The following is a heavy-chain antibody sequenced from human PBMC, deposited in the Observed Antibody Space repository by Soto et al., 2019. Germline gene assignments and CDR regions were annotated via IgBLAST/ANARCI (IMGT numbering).Heavy chain of an antibody. CDR1: GGSISSYY. CDR3: ARVSYYDFWSGYPTYYYYYYMDV. J-gene: IGHJ6*03. Sequence: TSETLSLSCTVSGGSISSYYWSWIRQPPGKGLEWIGYIYYSGSTNYNPSLKSRVTISVDTSKNQFSLKLSSVTAADTAVYYCARVSYYDFWSGYPTYYYYYYMDVWGKGTTVTVSS. D-gene: IGHD3-3*01. V-gene: IGHV4-59*08. CDR2: IYYSGST.